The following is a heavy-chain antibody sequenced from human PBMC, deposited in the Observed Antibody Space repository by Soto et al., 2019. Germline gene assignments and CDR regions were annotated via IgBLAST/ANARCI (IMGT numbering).Heavy chain of an antibody. V-gene: IGHV3-9*01. CDR2: ISWNSGSI. J-gene: IGHJ4*02. CDR1: GFTFDDYA. D-gene: IGHD1-1*01. CDR3: AKGGNWNPKVYFDY. Sequence: EVQLVESGGGLVQPGRSLRLSCAASGFTFDDYAMHWVRQAPGKGLEWVSGISWNSGSIGYADSVKGRFTISRDNAKNSLDLQMNSLRAEDTALYYCAKGGNWNPKVYFDYWGQGTLVTVSS.